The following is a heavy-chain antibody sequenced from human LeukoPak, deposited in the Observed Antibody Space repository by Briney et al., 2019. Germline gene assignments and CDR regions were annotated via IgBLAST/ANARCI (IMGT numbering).Heavy chain of an antibody. CDR2: INHSGST. D-gene: IGHD2-15*01. V-gene: IGHV4-34*01. CDR3: ARVRWYYSGGSCYKPSGYYFDY. Sequence: SETLSLTCAVYGGSFSGYYWSWIRQPPGKGLEWIGEINHSGSTSYNPSLKSRVTISVDTSKNQFSLKLSSVTAADTAVYYCARVRWYYSGGSCYKPSGYYFDYWGQGTLVTVSS. CDR1: GGSFSGYY. J-gene: IGHJ4*02.